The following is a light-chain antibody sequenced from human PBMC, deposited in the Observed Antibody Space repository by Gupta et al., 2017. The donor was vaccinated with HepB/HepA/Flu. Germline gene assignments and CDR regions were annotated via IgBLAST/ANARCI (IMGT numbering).Light chain of an antibody. CDR1: QSINNL. Sequence: DIQMTQSHSILSASVGDRVTLTCRASQSINNLLAWYQQKPGKAPKLLIYKASNLQTGVPSRFSGRGSGTEFTLTISSLQPDDFATYYCQQDDDYPVTFGGGTKVEIK. J-gene: IGKJ4*01. V-gene: IGKV1-5*03. CDR3: QQDDDYPVT. CDR2: KAS.